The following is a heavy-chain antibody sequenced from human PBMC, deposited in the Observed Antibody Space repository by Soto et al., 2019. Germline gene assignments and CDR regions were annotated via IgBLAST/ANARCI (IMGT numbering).Heavy chain of an antibody. Sequence: QVQLVESGGGVVQPGGSLRLSCSGSGFIFSGYGMHWVRQPPGKGLEWVAVISYDGRRKYYEDSVKGRFTVSRDNSQNKVYLEMNSLRVEDSAIYYCAKDILRDQLDWGMDVWGQGTTVTVSS. CDR1: GFIFSGYG. V-gene: IGHV3-30*18. J-gene: IGHJ6*02. D-gene: IGHD3-9*01. CDR2: ISYDGRRK. CDR3: AKDILRDQLDWGMDV.